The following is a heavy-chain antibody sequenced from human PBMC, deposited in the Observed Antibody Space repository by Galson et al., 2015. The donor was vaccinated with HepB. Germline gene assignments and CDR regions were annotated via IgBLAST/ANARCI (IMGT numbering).Heavy chain of an antibody. Sequence: SLRLSCAGAGFTFDDYAMHWVRQAPGKGLEWVSGISRNSLSIGYGDSVRGRFTISSDNAKNSLYLQMNRLRAEDTALYFCAKGYGDGNWYFERWGRGTLVTVSS. CDR1: GFTFDDYA. CDR3: AKGYGDGNWYFER. CDR2: ISRNSLSI. V-gene: IGHV3-9*01. D-gene: IGHD4-17*01. J-gene: IGHJ2*01.